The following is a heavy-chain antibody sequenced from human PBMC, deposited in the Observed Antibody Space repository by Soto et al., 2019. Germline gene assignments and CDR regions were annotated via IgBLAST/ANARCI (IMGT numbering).Heavy chain of an antibody. CDR2: ISYDGSNT. J-gene: IGHJ4*02. D-gene: IGHD2-21*02. CDR3: ARVGLSRGNSAPDY. Sequence: WGSLRLSCAASGFTFSSYAMHWVRQAPGKGLEWVAVISYDGSNTYYADSVKGRFTISRDNSKNTLYLLMNSLRAEDTAVYYCARVGLSRGNSAPDYWGQGTLVTVSS. V-gene: IGHV3-30-3*01. CDR1: GFTFSSYA.